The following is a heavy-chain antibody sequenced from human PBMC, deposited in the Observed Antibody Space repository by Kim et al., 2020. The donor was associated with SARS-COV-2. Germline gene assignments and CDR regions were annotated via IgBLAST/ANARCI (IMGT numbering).Heavy chain of an antibody. CDR3: AKDYDYVWGSYRLEAFDI. J-gene: IGHJ3*02. D-gene: IGHD3-16*02. V-gene: IGHV3-23*01. CDR2: ISGSGGST. Sequence: GGSLRLSCAASGFTFSSYAMSWVRQAPGKGLEWVSAISGSGGSTYYADTVKGRFTISRDNSKNTLYLQMNSLRAEDTAVYYCAKDYDYVWGSYRLEAFDIWGQGTMVTVSS. CDR1: GFTFSSYA.